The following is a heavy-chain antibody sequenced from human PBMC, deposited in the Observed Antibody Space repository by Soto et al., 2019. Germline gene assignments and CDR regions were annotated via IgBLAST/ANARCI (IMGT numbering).Heavy chain of an antibody. CDR2: INAGNGNT. D-gene: IGHD3-9*01. CDR3: ARDGTHYDILTGYYSFWFDP. J-gene: IGHJ5*02. V-gene: IGHV1-3*01. CDR1: GYTFTSYA. Sequence: ASVKVSCKASGYTFTSYAMHWVRQAPGQRLEWMGWINAGNGNTKYSQKFQGRVTITRDTSASTAYMELSSLRPEDTAVYYCARDGTHYDILTGYYSFWFDPWGQGTLVTVSS.